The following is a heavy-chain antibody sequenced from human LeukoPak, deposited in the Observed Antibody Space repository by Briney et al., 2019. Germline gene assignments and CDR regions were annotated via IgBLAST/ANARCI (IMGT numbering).Heavy chain of an antibody. J-gene: IGHJ4*02. CDR1: GGTFSSYA. V-gene: IGHV1-69*06. CDR3: ARDRNSGRFDY. D-gene: IGHD1-26*01. Sequence: ASVKVSCKASGGTFSSYAISWVRQAPGQGLEWTGGIIPIFGTANYAQKFQGRVTITADKSTSTAYMELSSLRSEDTAVYYCARDRNSGRFDYWGQGTLVTVSS. CDR2: IIPIFGTA.